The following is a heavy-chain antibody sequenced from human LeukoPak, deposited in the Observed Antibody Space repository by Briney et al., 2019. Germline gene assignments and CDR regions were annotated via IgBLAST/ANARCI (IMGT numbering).Heavy chain of an antibody. J-gene: IGHJ3*02. CDR2: ISTFSDNT. CDR3: ARRGYAATCLADDALDT. Sequence: ASVKVSCKASGYTFTNYGISWVRQAPGQGLEWMGWISTFSDNTNYAQKLQGRVTMTTDTSTTTAFMELRSLRSDDTAVYYCARRGYAATCLADDALDTWGQGTMVTVSS. V-gene: IGHV1-18*01. CDR1: GYTFTNYG. D-gene: IGHD6-25*01.